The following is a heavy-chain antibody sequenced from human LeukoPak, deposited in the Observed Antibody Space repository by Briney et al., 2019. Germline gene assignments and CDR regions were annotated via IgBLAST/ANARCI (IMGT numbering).Heavy chain of an antibody. D-gene: IGHD5-18*01. CDR1: GFTVSSNS. Sequence: PGGSLKLSCAASGFTVSSNSMSWVRQAPGKGLEWVSAIYSGGSTYYADSVKGRFTISRDNSKNTLYLQMNSLRAEDTAVYYCARERLNTAMVTALDYWGQGTLVTVSS. CDR3: ARERLNTAMVTALDY. CDR2: IYSGGST. J-gene: IGHJ4*02. V-gene: IGHV3-53*01.